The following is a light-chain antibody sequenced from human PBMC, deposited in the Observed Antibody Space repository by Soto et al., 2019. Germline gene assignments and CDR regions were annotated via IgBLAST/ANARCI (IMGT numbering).Light chain of an antibody. Sequence: QSALTQPPSVSAAPGQKATISCSGSSSNIGNNYVSWYQQLPGTAPKLLIYENNKRPSGIPDRFSGSKSGTSATLGITGLQTGDEADYYCGTWDSSLSAGQGVFGTGTKGTV. CDR1: SSNIGNNY. CDR3: GTWDSSLSAGQGV. V-gene: IGLV1-51*02. J-gene: IGLJ1*01. CDR2: ENN.